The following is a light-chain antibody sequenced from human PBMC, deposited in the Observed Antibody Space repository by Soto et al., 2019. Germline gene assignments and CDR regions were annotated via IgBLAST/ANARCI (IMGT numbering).Light chain of an antibody. CDR2: EDN. CDR1: SGSIASNY. J-gene: IGLJ1*01. CDR3: QSYDSSPLWV. V-gene: IGLV6-57*04. Sequence: NFMLTQPHSVSESPGKTVTISCTRSSGSIASNYVQWYQQRPGSAPTTVIYEDNQRPSGVPDRFSGSIDSSSNSASLTISELKTEDEADYYCQSYDSSPLWVFGTGTKVTVL.